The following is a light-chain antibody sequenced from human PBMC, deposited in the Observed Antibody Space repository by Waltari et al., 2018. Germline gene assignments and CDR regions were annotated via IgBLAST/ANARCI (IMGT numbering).Light chain of an antibody. Sequence: QSVLTQPPSTSETPGQRVTISCSGSSSNIGSNAVNWYQQLPGTAPRLLIYSNKKRPSGVPDRFSGSKSGTSASLAISGLRSQDEADYYCAAWDDSLDGSWVFGGGTRLTVL. CDR2: SNK. V-gene: IGLV1-44*01. J-gene: IGLJ3*02. CDR3: AAWDDSLDGSWV. CDR1: SSNIGSNA.